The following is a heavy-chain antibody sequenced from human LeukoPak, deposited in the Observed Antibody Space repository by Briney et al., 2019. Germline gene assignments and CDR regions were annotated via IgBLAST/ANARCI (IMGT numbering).Heavy chain of an antibody. CDR1: GGTFSSYA. Sequence: SVKVSCKASGGTFSSYAISWVRQAPGQGLEWMGGIIPIIGTANYAQRFQGRVTITADESTSTAHMELSSLRSEDTAVYYCASWDCSSTSCYTPPDYWGQGTLVTVSS. J-gene: IGHJ4*02. D-gene: IGHD2-2*02. V-gene: IGHV1-69*01. CDR2: IIPIIGTA. CDR3: ASWDCSSTSCYTPPDY.